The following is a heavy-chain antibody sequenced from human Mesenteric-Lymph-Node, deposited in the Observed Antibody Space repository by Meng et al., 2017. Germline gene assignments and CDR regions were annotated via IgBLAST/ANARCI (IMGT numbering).Heavy chain of an antibody. CDR3: ISFSSGWN. Sequence: GELGESVGGFGKPGGCLRLYCAAFGLLSSNYWPWVRQGPGMVLLWVSRINTDGSGATYADSVKGRFTVSRDDARNTLYLQMNSVRAEDTGVYFCISFSSGWNWGQGTLVTVSS. D-gene: IGHD6-19*01. CDR2: INTDGSGA. V-gene: IGHV3-74*02. CDR1: GLLSSNYW. J-gene: IGHJ4*01.